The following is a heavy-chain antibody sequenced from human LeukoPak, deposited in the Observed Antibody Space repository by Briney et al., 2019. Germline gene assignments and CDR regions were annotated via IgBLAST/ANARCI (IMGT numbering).Heavy chain of an antibody. CDR3: ARHAAVVRAFDI. V-gene: IGHV4-59*08. D-gene: IGHD4-23*01. CDR2: IYYSGST. Sequence: SETLSLTCTVSGGSISSYYWSWIRQPPGKGLEWIGYIYYSGSTNYNPSLQSRVTISVDTSKNQFSLKLSSVTAADTAVYYCARHAAVVRAFDIWGQGTMVTVSS. CDR1: GGSISSYY. J-gene: IGHJ3*02.